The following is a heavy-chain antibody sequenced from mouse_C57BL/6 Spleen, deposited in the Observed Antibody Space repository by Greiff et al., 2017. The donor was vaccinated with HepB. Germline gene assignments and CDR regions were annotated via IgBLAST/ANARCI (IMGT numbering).Heavy chain of an antibody. CDR3: ARPQDSSGYPYAMDY. Sequence: EVNVVESGGDLVKPGGSLKLSCAASGFTFSSYGMSWVRQTPDKRLEWVATISSGGSYTYYPDSVKGRFTISRDNAKNTLYLQMSSLKSEDTAMYYCARPQDSSGYPYAMDYWGQGTSVTVSS. V-gene: IGHV5-6*01. D-gene: IGHD3-2*02. J-gene: IGHJ4*01. CDR1: GFTFSSYG. CDR2: ISSGGSYT.